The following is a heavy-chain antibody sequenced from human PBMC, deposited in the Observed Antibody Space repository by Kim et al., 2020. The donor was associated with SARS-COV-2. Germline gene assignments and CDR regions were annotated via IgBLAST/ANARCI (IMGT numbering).Heavy chain of an antibody. CDR1: GGSISSYY. D-gene: IGHD3-10*01. J-gene: IGHJ3*02. V-gene: IGHV4-59*13. CDR3: AGLVRGWLLGAFDI. CDR2: IYYSGST. Sequence: SETLSLTCTVSGGSISSYYLSWIRQPPGKGLEWIGYIYYSGSTNYNPSLKSRVTISVDTSKNQFSLKLSSVTAADTAVYYCAGLVRGWLLGAFDIWGQGTMVTVSS.